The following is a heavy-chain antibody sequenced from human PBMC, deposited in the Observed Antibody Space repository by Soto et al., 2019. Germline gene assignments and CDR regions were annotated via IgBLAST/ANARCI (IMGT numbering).Heavy chain of an antibody. D-gene: IGHD4-17*01. CDR2: ISAYNGNT. J-gene: IGHJ4*02. V-gene: IGHV1-18*01. Sequence: QVQLVQSGGEVKKPGASVKVSCKASGYTFTSYGISWVRQAPGQGLEWMGWISAYNGNTNYAQKLQGRVTMTTDTATTTAYMELRSLRSDDTAVYSCARDWETTVTTQPDYWGQGTLVTVSS. CDR1: GYTFTSYG. CDR3: ARDWETTVTTQPDY.